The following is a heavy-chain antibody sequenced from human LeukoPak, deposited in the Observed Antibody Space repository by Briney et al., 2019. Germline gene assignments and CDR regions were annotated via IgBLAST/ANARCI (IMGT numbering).Heavy chain of an antibody. CDR2: VYHNGET. J-gene: IGHJ6*03. D-gene: IGHD1-26*01. CDR1: GYSITTNYY. V-gene: IGHV4-38-2*02. CDR3: VTPRSWELSDMAV. Sequence: SETLSLTCTVNGYSITTNYYWAWIRQSPGTGLEWIGSVYHNGETYYNPSLKSRGIISVDPSKNEFSLWLTSVTAADTAVYYCVTPRSWELSDMAVWGKGTTVIVSS.